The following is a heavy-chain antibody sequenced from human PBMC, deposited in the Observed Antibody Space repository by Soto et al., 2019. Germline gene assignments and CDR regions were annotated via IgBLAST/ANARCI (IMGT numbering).Heavy chain of an antibody. J-gene: IGHJ4*02. CDR3: ARNTYYYDSSGYPSRYYFDY. D-gene: IGHD3-22*01. CDR1: GFTFSSYW. CDR2: IKQDGSEK. Sequence: PGGSLRLSCAASGFTFSSYWMSWVRQAPGKGLEWVANIKQDGSEKYYVDSVKGRFTISRDNAKNSLYLQMNSLRAEDTALYYCARNTYYYDSSGYPSRYYFDYWGQGTLVTVSS. V-gene: IGHV3-7*05.